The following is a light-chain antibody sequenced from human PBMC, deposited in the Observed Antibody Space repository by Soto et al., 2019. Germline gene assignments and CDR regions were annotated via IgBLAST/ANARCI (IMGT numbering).Light chain of an antibody. V-gene: IGKV3-20*01. J-gene: IGKJ3*01. CDR2: GAS. CDR3: QQYSSSPPEFT. Sequence: EIVLTQSPGTLSVSPGERVTLSCRASQSVNSNYLAWYQQRPGQAPRLLIFGASYRATGIPDRFSGSGSGTYFTLTTSRLEPEDFAVYYCQQYSSSPPEFTFGPGTKVDSK. CDR1: QSVNSNY.